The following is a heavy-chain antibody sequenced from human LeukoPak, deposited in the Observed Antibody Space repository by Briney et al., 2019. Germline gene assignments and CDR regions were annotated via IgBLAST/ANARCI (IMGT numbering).Heavy chain of an antibody. CDR3: ARVGDISYGMDV. Sequence: ASVKVSCKVSGYTLTELSMHWVRQAPGKGLEWMGGFDPEDGETIYAQKFQGRVTMTEDTSTDTAYMELSSLRSEDTAVYYCARVGDISYGMDVWGQGTTVTVSS. V-gene: IGHV1-24*01. J-gene: IGHJ6*02. CDR2: FDPEDGET. D-gene: IGHD2-15*01. CDR1: GYTLTELS.